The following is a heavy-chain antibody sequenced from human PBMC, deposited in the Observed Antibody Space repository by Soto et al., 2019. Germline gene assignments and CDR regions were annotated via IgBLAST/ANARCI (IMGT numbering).Heavy chain of an antibody. CDR1: GYTFPGNY. J-gene: IGHJ4*02. V-gene: IGHV1-2*02. Sequence: ASVKVSCKASGYTFPGNYMHWVRQAPGQGLEWMALINPTSGGTNYAQKFQGRVTMTWDTSISTAYMELSRLRSDDAAIYYCARGYCSSSGCSHYFDYWGQGTLVTVSS. D-gene: IGHD2-2*01. CDR2: INPTSGGT. CDR3: ARGYCSSSGCSHYFDY.